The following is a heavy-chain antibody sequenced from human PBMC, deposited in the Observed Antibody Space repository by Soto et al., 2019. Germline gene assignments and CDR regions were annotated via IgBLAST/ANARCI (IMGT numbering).Heavy chain of an antibody. J-gene: IGHJ5*02. CDR1: GYTFTSYG. V-gene: IGHV1-18*01. D-gene: IGHD6-13*01. CDR2: ISAYNGNT. Sequence: ASVKVSCKASGYTFTSYGISWVRQAPGQGLEWMGWISAYNGNTNYAQKLQGRVTMTTDTSTSTAHMELRSLRSDDTAVYYCARLARIAAAGSSDNWFDPWGQGTLVTVSS. CDR3: ARLARIAAAGSSDNWFDP.